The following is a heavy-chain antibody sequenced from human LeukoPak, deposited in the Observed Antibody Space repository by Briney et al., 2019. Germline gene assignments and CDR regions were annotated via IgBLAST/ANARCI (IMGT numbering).Heavy chain of an antibody. J-gene: IGHJ4*02. CDR2: IRSKANSYAT. CDR3: AKDWEQFDY. D-gene: IGHD1/OR15-1a*01. CDR1: GFTFSGSA. Sequence: GGSLRLSCAASGFTFSGSAIHWVRQASGKGLEWLGRIRSKANSYATTYAASVKGRFTLSRDDSKNTAYLQMDSLKTEDTAVYYCAKDWEQFDYWGQGTLVTVSS. V-gene: IGHV3-73*01.